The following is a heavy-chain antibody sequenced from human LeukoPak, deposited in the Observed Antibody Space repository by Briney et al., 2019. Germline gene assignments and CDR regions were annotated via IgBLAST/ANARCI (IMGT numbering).Heavy chain of an antibody. Sequence: LPGGPLRLSCVASGFTFSTYWMHWVRQAPGKGLVWVARIKNDGTITSYVDSVKGRLTISRDNAKNTLYLQMNSLRVEDTAVYFCARGDYTDVWGKGTTVTVSS. V-gene: IGHV3-74*01. CDR3: ARGDYTDV. J-gene: IGHJ6*03. CDR1: GFTFSTYW. CDR2: IKNDGTIT.